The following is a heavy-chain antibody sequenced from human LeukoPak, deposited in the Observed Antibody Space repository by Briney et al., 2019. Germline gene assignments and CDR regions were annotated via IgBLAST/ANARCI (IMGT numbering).Heavy chain of an antibody. J-gene: IGHJ4*02. CDR1: GFSLRTSAVG. V-gene: IGHV2-5*01. CDR2: LYGHDEK. Sequence: SGPTLVKPTQTLTLTCTFSGFSLRTSAVGGGWIRQPPRKAPECLALLYGHDEKRYSPSLKSRLTITKDISKNQVVLTMTNMDPVDTGTYYCAHRDGYDFDYWGQGTLVTVSS. CDR3: AHRDGYDFDY. D-gene: IGHD5-12*01.